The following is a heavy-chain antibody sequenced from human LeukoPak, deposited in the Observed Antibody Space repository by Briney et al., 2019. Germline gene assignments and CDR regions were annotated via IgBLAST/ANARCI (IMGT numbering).Heavy chain of an antibody. CDR3: AREAPGIAANAFDI. V-gene: IGHV4-59*01. CDR1: GGSISSYY. J-gene: IGHJ3*02. CDR2: IYYSGST. Sequence: PSETLSLTCTVSGGSISSYYWSWIRQPPGKGLEWIGYIYYSGSTNYNPSLKSRVTVSVDTSKNQFSLKLSSVTAADTAVYYCAREAPGIAANAFDIWGQGTMVTVSS. D-gene: IGHD6-13*01.